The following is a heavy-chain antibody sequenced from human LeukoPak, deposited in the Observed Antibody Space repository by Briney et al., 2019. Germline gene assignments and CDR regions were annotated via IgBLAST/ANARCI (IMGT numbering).Heavy chain of an antibody. V-gene: IGHV1-46*01. CDR1: GYRFTTYY. J-gene: IGHJ4*02. Sequence: ASVKVSCKASGYRFTTYYLNWVRQAPGQGLEWMGVINPSGGSTNYAQKLQGRITMTRDTSTSTVYMELSSLRSEDTAVYYCARGPGGSGSYSWVTDLGFWGQGTLVTVSS. D-gene: IGHD3-10*01. CDR2: INPSGGST. CDR3: ARGPGGSGSYSWVTDLGF.